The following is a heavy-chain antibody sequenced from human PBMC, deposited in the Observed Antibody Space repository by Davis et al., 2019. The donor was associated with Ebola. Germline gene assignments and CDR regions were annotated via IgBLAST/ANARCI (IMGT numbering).Heavy chain of an antibody. D-gene: IGHD5-18*01. V-gene: IGHV3-30*03. J-gene: IGHJ4*02. CDR3: ARALFPVDTAMVTLFY. CDR1: GFTFGIYN. CDR2: TSYDGSNE. Sequence: PGGSLRLSCAASGFTFGIYNMHWVRQAPGKGLEWVAVTSYDGSNEYYADSVKGRFTISRDNSKNALFLQMNSLRAEDTAVYYCARALFPVDTAMVTLFYWGQGTLVTVSS.